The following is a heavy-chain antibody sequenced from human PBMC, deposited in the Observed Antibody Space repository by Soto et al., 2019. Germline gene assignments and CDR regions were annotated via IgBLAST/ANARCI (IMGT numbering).Heavy chain of an antibody. V-gene: IGHV1-8*01. CDR1: GYTFTSYD. CDR3: ARAPTRGPLWFGELLGSYSYYYMDV. Sequence: QVQLVQSGAEVKKPGASVKVSCKASGYTFTSYDINWVRQAAGQGLEWMGWMNPNSGNTGYAQKFQGRGTMTRKTSISTAYMELSSLRSEDTAVYYCARAPTRGPLWFGELLGSYSYYYMDVWGKGTTVTVS. J-gene: IGHJ6*03. CDR2: MNPNSGNT. D-gene: IGHD3-10*01.